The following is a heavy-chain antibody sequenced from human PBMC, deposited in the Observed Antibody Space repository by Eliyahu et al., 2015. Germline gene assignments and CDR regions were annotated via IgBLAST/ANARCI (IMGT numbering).Heavy chain of an antibody. CDR3: ARLSPYNFWSGYPENAFDI. CDR2: IHHTGPT. CDR1: GGSISSSYY. Sequence: QLQLQESGPGLVKPSDALSLTCSVSGGSISSSYYWGWVRQPPGKGLEWIGSIHHTGPTYYNPSLRSRVAISVDTSESQFSLNLSSVTAADTALYYCARLSPYNFWSGYPENAFDIWGQRTMVTVSS. V-gene: IGHV4-39*01. D-gene: IGHD3-3*01. J-gene: IGHJ3*02.